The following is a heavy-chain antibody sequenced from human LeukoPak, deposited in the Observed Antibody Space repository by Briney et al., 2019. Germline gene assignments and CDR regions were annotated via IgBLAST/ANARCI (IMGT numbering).Heavy chain of an antibody. CDR1: GYSINSGYY. J-gene: IGHJ4*02. D-gene: IGHD4-17*01. Sequence: SETLSLTCTVSGYSINSGYYWGWIRPPPGKGLEWIGSIYHSGSTYYNPSLKSRVTISVDTSKNQFSLKLSSVTAADTAVYYCARDLTSTVTTFDYWGQGTLVTVSS. V-gene: IGHV4-38-2*02. CDR2: IYHSGST. CDR3: ARDLTSTVTTFDY.